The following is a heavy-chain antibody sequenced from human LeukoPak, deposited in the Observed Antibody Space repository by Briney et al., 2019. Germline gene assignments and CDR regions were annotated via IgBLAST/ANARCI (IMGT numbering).Heavy chain of an antibody. V-gene: IGHV4-34*01. CDR3: ARGGVGELLLFDY. CDR1: GGSFSGYY. J-gene: IGHJ4*02. CDR2: INHSGST. Sequence: SETLSLTCAVYGGSFSGYYWSWIRQPPGEGLEWIGEINHSGSTNYNPSLKSRVTISVDTSKNQFSLKLSSVTAAETVVYYCARGGVGELLLFDYWGQGTLVTVSS. D-gene: IGHD3-10*01.